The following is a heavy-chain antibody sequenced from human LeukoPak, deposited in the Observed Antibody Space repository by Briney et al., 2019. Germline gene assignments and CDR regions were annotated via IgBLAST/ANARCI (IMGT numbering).Heavy chain of an antibody. J-gene: IGHJ4*02. D-gene: IGHD1-14*01. CDR1: GFAFGTYA. CDR2: IRADGQVT. CDR3: ARDPYNPILYRLAH. Sequence: PGGSLRLSCAGSGFAFGTYAMSWVRQAPGMGLEGVSSIRADGQVTYYADSVEGRFTVSRDNSKSTMYLQLNRLRAEDTATYYCARDPYNPILYRLAHWGPGTLVTVSS. V-gene: IGHV3-23*01.